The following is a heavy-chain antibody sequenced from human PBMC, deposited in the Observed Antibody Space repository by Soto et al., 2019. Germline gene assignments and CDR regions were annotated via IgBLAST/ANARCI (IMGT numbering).Heavy chain of an antibody. CDR3: ARDSGSSWYFGMDV. J-gene: IGHJ6*02. CDR1: GFTFSNYA. D-gene: IGHD6-13*01. CDR2: ISHDGFNK. Sequence: QVQLVESGGGVVQPGRSLRLSCAASGFTFSNYAMHWVRQAPGKGLEWVAVISHDGFNKYYADSVKGRFTISRDSSKNTLYLQMNSVRVEDTAMYSCARDSGSSWYFGMDVWGQGTTVTVSS. V-gene: IGHV3-30-3*01.